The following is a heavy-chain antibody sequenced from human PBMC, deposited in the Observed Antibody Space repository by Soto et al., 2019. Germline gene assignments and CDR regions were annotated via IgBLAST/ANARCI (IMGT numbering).Heavy chain of an antibody. Sequence: QVQLVQSGAEVKKPGASVKVSCKASGYTFTSYYMHWVRQAPGQGLEWMGIINPSGGSTSYAQKFQGRVTMTRDTSTSTVYMELSSLRSEDTAVYYCARGRIAARPEHWFDPWGQGTLVTVSS. V-gene: IGHV1-46*01. CDR3: ARGRIAARPEHWFDP. J-gene: IGHJ5*02. D-gene: IGHD6-6*01. CDR1: GYTFTSYY. CDR2: INPSGGST.